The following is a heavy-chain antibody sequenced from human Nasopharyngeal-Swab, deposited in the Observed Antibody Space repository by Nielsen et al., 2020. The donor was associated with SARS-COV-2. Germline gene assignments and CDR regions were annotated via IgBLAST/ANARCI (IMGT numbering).Heavy chain of an antibody. Sequence: GESLKISCAASGFTFRSHWMHWVRQVPGKGLVWVSRINEDGSITTYADSVEGRFNISRDNAKNTLFLHMNSLRAEDTAVYYCGRDLGGRFSTWGQGTLVTASS. CDR1: GFTFRSHW. V-gene: IGHV3-74*01. CDR3: GRDLGGRFST. J-gene: IGHJ5*02. D-gene: IGHD3-16*01. CDR2: INEDGSIT.